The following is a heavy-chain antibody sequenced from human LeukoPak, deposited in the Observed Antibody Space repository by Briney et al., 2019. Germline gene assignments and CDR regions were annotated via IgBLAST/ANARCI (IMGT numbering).Heavy chain of an antibody. Sequence: GGSLRLSCAASGFTFSSYSMNWVRQAPGKGLEWVSSISSSSSYIYYADSVKGRFTISGDNAKNSLYLQMNSLRAEDTAVYYCARGGAEYYDSSGYHFDYWGQGTLVTVSS. CDR2: ISSSSSYI. V-gene: IGHV3-21*01. D-gene: IGHD3-22*01. CDR1: GFTFSSYS. CDR3: ARGGAEYYDSSGYHFDY. J-gene: IGHJ4*02.